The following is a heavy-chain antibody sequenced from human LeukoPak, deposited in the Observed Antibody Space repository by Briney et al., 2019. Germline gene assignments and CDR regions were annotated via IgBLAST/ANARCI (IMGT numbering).Heavy chain of an antibody. J-gene: IGHJ4*02. CDR3: ARMPYYDFWSGYGYYFDY. CDR1: GFSLSNARMG. V-gene: IGHV2-26*01. Sequence: SGPVLVKPTETLTLTCTVSGFSLSNARMGVSWIRQPPGKALEWLAHIFSNDEKSYTTSSKSRLTISKDTFKSQVVLTMTNVDPVDTATYYCARMPYYDFWSGYGYYFDYWGQGTLVTVSS. CDR2: IFSNDEK. D-gene: IGHD3-3*01.